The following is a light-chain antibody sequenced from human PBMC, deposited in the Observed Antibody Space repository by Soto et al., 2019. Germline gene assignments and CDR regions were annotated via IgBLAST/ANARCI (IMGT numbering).Light chain of an antibody. Sequence: EIVLTQSPATLSLSPGERATLSCRASESVSSYIAWYQQKPGQAPRLLIYDASNRATDIPARFSGSGSGTDFTLTISSLEAEDFAVYYCQQRSNWPPSFGQGTRLEIK. V-gene: IGKV3-11*01. CDR3: QQRSNWPPS. CDR2: DAS. J-gene: IGKJ5*01. CDR1: ESVSSY.